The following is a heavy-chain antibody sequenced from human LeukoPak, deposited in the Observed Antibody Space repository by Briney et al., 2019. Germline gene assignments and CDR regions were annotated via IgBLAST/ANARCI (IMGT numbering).Heavy chain of an antibody. CDR3: ATTNGIAAAGVFDY. J-gene: IGHJ4*02. V-gene: IGHV1-46*01. Sequence: ASVKVSCKASGYTFTSFYMHWVRQAPGQGLEWMGIINPSGGSTSYAQKFQGRVTMTRDTSTSTIYMELSSLRSEDTAVYYCATTNGIAAAGVFDYWGQGTLVTVSS. CDR2: INPSGGST. CDR1: GYTFTSFY. D-gene: IGHD6-13*01.